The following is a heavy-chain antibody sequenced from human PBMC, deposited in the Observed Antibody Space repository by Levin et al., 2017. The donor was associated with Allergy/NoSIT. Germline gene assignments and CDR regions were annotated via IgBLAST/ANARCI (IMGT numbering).Heavy chain of an antibody. J-gene: IGHJ5*02. Sequence: ASVKVSCKASGYTFTSYGISWVRQAPGQGLEWMGWISAYNGNTNYAQKLQGRVTMTTDTSTSTAYMELRSLRSDDTAVYYCARDALLGYCSSTSCYPRRWFDPWGQGTLVTVSS. V-gene: IGHV1-18*01. CDR3: ARDALLGYCSSTSCYPRRWFDP. CDR2: ISAYNGNT. D-gene: IGHD2-2*01. CDR1: GYTFTSYG.